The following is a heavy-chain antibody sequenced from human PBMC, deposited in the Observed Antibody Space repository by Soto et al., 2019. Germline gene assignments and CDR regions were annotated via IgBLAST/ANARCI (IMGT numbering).Heavy chain of an antibody. Sequence: SETLSLTCTVSGDSISSGSYWGWIRQPPGEGPEWITSIYHGGTTFYNPSLKSRISISVDTSKNQFSLRLTSVTAADTATYYCARVHVMVVAGSTFDYWGPGTLVTVSS. CDR2: IYHGGTT. CDR3: ARVHVMVVAGSTFDY. J-gene: IGHJ4*03. V-gene: IGHV4-38-2*02. CDR1: GDSISSGSY. D-gene: IGHD6-19*01.